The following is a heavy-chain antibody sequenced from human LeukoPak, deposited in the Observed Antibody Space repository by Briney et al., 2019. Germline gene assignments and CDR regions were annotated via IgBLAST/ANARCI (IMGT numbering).Heavy chain of an antibody. V-gene: IGHV1-69*05. CDR3: ARFSLVAATPPNYYYGMDV. D-gene: IGHD2-15*01. Sequence: GASVKVSCKASGGTFSSYAISWVRQAPGQGLEWMGGIIPIFGTANYAQKFQGRVTITTDESTSTAYMELSSLRSEDTAVYYCARFSLVAATPPNYYYGMDVWGQGTTVTVSS. CDR2: IIPIFGTA. CDR1: GGTFSSYA. J-gene: IGHJ6*02.